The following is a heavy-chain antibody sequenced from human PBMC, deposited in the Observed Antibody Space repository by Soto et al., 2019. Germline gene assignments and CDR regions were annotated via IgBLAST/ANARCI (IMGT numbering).Heavy chain of an antibody. CDR2: IVVGSGNT. CDR3: AAVPTRGGAFEI. D-gene: IGHD1-1*01. V-gene: IGHV1-58*02. Sequence: ASVKVSCKASGFTFTSSAMQWVRQARGQRLEWIGWIVVGSGNTNYAQKFQERVTITRDMSTSTAYMELSSLRSEDTAVYYCAAVPTRGGAFEIWGQGTMVTVSS. CDR1: GFTFTSSA. J-gene: IGHJ3*02.